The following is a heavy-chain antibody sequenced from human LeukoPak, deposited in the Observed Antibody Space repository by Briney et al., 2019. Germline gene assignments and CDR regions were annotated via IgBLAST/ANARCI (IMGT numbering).Heavy chain of an antibody. CDR3: ARLGDYWFDP. J-gene: IGHJ5*02. CDR2: ISSSSSYI. Sequence: GGSLRLSCAASGFTFSSYAMHWVRQAPGKGLEWVSSISSSSSYIYYADSVKGRFTISRDNAKNSLYLQMNSLRAEDTAVYYCARLGDYWFDPWGQGTLVTVSS. CDR1: GFTFSSYA. V-gene: IGHV3-21*01. D-gene: IGHD2-21*02.